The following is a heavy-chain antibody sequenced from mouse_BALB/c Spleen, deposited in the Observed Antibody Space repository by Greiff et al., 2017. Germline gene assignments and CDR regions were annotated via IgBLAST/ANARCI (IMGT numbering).Heavy chain of an antibody. J-gene: IGHJ2*01. D-gene: IGHD3-3*01. CDR1: GFTFSSFG. Sequence: DVKLVESGGGLVQPGGSRKLSCAASGFTFSSFGMHWVRQAPEKGLEWVAYISSGSSTIYYADTVKGRFTISRDNPKNTLFLQMTSLRSEDTAMYYCAREGLYYFDYWGQGTTLTVSS. CDR3: AREGLYYFDY. CDR2: ISSGSSTI. V-gene: IGHV5-17*02.